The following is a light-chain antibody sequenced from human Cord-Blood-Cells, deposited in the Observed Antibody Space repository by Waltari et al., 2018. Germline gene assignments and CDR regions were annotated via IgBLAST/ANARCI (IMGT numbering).Light chain of an antibody. CDR3: QQYGSSIT. Sequence: EIVLTQSPGILSLSPGERATLSCRASQSVSSSYLAWYQQKPGQAPRLLIYGASSRATGIPDRFSGSGSGTDFTLTISRLEPEDFAVYYCQQYGSSITFGPGTKVDIK. V-gene: IGKV3-20*01. CDR2: GAS. CDR1: QSVSSSY. J-gene: IGKJ3*01.